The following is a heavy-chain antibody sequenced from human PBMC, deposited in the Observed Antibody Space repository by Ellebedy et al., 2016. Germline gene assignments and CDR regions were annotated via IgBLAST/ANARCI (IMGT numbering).Heavy chain of an antibody. V-gene: IGHV3-48*01. D-gene: IGHD2-15*01. Sequence: GESLKISXAASGFTFSSYSMNWVRQAPGKGLEWVSYISSSSSTIYYADSVKGRFTISRDNSKNTLYLQMNSLRAEDTAVYYCAKKGGLSVVVVAAVYSYFDYWGQGTLVTVSS. CDR1: GFTFSSYS. CDR3: AKKGGLSVVVVAAVYSYFDY. CDR2: ISSSSSTI. J-gene: IGHJ4*02.